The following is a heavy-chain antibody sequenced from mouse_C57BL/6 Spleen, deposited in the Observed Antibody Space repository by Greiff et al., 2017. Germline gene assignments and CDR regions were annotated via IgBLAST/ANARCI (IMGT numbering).Heavy chain of an antibody. Sequence: EVQLQQSGPELVKPGASVKISCKASGYTFTDYYMNWVKQSPGKGLEWIGDINPNNGGTCYNQKFKGQATLTVGKSSSKSYIALRRLTSEDSAVYYCASGVPPYWGQGTPLTVSS. D-gene: IGHD5-1*01. CDR3: ASGVPPY. CDR1: GYTFTDYY. V-gene: IGHV1-26*01. J-gene: IGHJ2*01. CDR2: INPNNGGT.